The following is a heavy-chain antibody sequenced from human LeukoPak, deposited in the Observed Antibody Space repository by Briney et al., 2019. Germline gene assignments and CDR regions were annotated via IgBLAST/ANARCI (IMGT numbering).Heavy chain of an antibody. V-gene: IGHV3-23*01. CDR1: GFTFSNYA. D-gene: IGHD3-16*01. J-gene: IGHJ6*03. CDR2: ISGSGGST. CDR3: AKDGGAVRSYYMDV. Sequence: GGSVRLSCAASGFTFSNYAVNWVRQAPGKGLEWVSAISGSGGSTYYADSVKGRFTISRDNSKNTLYLQMNSLRAEDTAVYYCAKDGGAVRSYYMDVWGKGTTVTVSS.